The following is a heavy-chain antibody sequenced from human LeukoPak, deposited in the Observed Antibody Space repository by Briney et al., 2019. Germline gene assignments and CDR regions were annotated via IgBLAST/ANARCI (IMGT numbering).Heavy chain of an antibody. D-gene: IGHD5-18*01. CDR3: AREERRGYSYGYSY. V-gene: IGHV4-34*01. J-gene: IGHJ4*02. Sequence: KPSETLSLTCAVYGGSFSGYYWSWIRQPPGKGLEWIGEINHSGSTNYNPSLKSRVTISVDTSKNQFSLKLSSVIAADTAVYYCAREERRGYSYGYSYWGQGTLVTVSS. CDR1: GGSFSGYY. CDR2: INHSGST.